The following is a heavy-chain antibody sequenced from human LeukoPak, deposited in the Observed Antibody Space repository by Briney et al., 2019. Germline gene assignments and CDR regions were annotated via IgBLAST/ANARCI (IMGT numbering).Heavy chain of an antibody. CDR3: ARITNSGSYWVFDY. Sequence: GGSLRLSCAASGFTVSTNYMSWVRQAPGKGPDWVANIRGDGVEKYYVDSVQGRFTNSRDNAENSLSLQMNSLRAEDTAVYYCARITNSGSYWVFDYWGQGTLVTVSS. D-gene: IGHD3-22*01. V-gene: IGHV3-7*01. CDR2: IRGDGVEK. J-gene: IGHJ4*02. CDR1: GFTVSTNY.